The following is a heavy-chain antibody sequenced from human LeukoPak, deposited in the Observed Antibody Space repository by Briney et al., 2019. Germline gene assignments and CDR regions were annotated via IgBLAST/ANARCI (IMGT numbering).Heavy chain of an antibody. V-gene: IGHV3-53*01. D-gene: IGHD3-10*01. CDR3: AKLKGWYGEGYFDY. J-gene: IGHJ4*02. CDR1: GFTVSSNY. Sequence: GGSLRLSCAASGFTVSSNYMSWVRQPPGKGLEWVAVIYSGGTTFYADSVKGRFTISRDNSKKPLYLQMNSLRADDTAVYYCAKLKGWYGEGYFDYWGQGTVVTVSS. CDR2: IYSGGTT.